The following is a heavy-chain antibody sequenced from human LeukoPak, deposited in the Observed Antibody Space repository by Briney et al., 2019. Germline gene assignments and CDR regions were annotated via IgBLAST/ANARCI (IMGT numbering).Heavy chain of an antibody. CDR1: GYTFTDYY. D-gene: IGHD3-10*01. CDR2: INPNSGGT. V-gene: IGHV1-2*06. CDR3: AFTMVRGVNAPYYGMDV. Sequence: GASVKVSCKASGYTFTDYYMHWVRQAPGQGLEWMGRINPNSGGTNYAQKFQGRVTMTRDTSISTAYMELSRLRSDDTAVYYCAFTMVRGVNAPYYGMDVWGQGTTVTVSS. J-gene: IGHJ6*02.